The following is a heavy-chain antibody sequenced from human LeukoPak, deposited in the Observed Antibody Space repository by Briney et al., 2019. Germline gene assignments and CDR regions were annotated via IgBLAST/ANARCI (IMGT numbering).Heavy chain of an antibody. CDR1: GGSFSGYY. CDR2: INHSGST. CDR3: ARGVSVSPHLDY. V-gene: IGHV4-34*01. J-gene: IGHJ4*02. D-gene: IGHD3-10*01. Sequence: SETLSLTCAVYGGSFSGYYWSWIRQPPGKGLEWIGEINHSGSTNYNPSLKSRVTISVDTSKNQFSLKLSSVTAADTAVYYCARGVSVSPHLDYWGQGTLVTVSS.